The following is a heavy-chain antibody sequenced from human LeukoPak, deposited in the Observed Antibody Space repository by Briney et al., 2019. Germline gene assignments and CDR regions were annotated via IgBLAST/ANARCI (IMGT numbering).Heavy chain of an antibody. CDR2: IRYDGSIK. J-gene: IGHJ4*02. V-gene: IGHV3-30*02. CDR1: AFSFSSYG. Sequence: GGSLRLSCAASAFSFSSYGMNWVRQAPGKGLEWVSFIRYDGSIKYYADSVKGRFTISRDNSKNTLYLEMNSLRAKDTAVYYCAKDRSYLFDYWGQGTLVTVSS. D-gene: IGHD1-26*01. CDR3: AKDRSYLFDY.